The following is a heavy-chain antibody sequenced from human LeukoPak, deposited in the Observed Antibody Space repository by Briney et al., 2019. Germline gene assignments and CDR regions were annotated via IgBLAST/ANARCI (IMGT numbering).Heavy chain of an antibody. J-gene: IGHJ5*02. CDR3: ARVGMRWLRFGLDP. CDR1: GGSISSGDYY. CDR2: IYYSGST. Sequence: SQTLSLTCTVSGGSISSGDYYWSWIRQPPGKGLEWIGYIYYSGSTYYNPSLKSRVTISVDTSKNQFSLKLSSVTAADTAVYYCARVGMRWLRFGLDPWGQGTLVTVSS. V-gene: IGHV4-30-4*08. D-gene: IGHD5-12*01.